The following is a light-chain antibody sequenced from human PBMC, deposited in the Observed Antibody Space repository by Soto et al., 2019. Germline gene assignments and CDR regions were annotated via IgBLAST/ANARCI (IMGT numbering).Light chain of an antibody. Sequence: IQLTQTPSTLSASMGDTVTVTCRASQSVSGWLAWYQQKPGEAPKLLIYDASALPRGVPSRFSGSGSGSKFTLTIASLQPDDFATEYCKSYVAFSATFGSRTKVDIK. CDR1: QSVSGW. CDR3: KSYVAFSAT. V-gene: IGKV1-5*01. J-gene: IGKJ1*01. CDR2: DAS.